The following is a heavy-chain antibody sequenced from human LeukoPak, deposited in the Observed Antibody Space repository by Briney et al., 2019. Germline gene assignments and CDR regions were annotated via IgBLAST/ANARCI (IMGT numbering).Heavy chain of an antibody. CDR1: GGTFSSYA. J-gene: IGHJ4*02. CDR2: IIPIFGTA. CDR3: ARAQGRFLEWLSYPFDY. Sequence: GASVKVSCKASGGTFSSYAISWVRQAPGQGLEWMGGIIPIFGTANYAQKFQGRVTITTDESTSIAYMELSSLRSEDTAVYYCARAQGRFLEWLSYPFDYWGQGTLVTVSS. D-gene: IGHD3-3*01. V-gene: IGHV1-69*05.